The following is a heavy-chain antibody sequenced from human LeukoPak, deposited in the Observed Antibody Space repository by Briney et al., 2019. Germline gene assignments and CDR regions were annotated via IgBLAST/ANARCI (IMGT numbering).Heavy chain of an antibody. J-gene: IGHJ1*01. Sequence: GGSLRLSCAASGFTFSSYAMSWVRQAPGKGLEWVSVISGSGDTTYYADSVKGRFTISRDNSKNTLYLQMNSLRAEVTAVYYCATNYYASGSHEYFQHWGQGTLVTVSS. CDR3: ATNYYASGSHEYFQH. CDR1: GFTFSSYA. CDR2: ISGSGDTT. V-gene: IGHV3-23*01. D-gene: IGHD3-10*01.